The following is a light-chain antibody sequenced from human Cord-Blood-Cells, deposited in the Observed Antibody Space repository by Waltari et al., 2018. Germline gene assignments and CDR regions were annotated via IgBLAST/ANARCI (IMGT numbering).Light chain of an antibody. CDR2: KAS. J-gene: IGKJ1*01. Sequence: DIQVTQSPSTLSASGGDRATITCRASQSISSWLAWYQQKPGKAPKLLIYKASSLESGVPSRFSGSGSGTEFTLPISSLQPDDFATYYCQQYNSYSTFGQGTKVEIK. CDR3: QQYNSYST. CDR1: QSISSW. V-gene: IGKV1-5*03.